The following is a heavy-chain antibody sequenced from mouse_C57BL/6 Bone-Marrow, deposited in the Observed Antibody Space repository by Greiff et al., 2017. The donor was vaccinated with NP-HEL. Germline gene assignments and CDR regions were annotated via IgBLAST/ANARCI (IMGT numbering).Heavy chain of an antibody. Sequence: LMESGASVKMSCKASGYTFTDYYMNWVKQSHGKSLEWIGVINPYNGGTSYNQKFKGKATLTVDKSSSTAYMELNSLTSEDSAVYYCARLRGYYFDYWGQGTTLTVSS. CDR3: ARLRGYYFDY. J-gene: IGHJ2*01. CDR2: INPYNGGT. V-gene: IGHV1-19*01. CDR1: GYTFTDYY.